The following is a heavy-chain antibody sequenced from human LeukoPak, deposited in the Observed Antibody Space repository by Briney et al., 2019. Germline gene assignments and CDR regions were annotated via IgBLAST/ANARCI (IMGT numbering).Heavy chain of an antibody. CDR2: IYHSGST. V-gene: IGHV4-38-2*02. CDR3: ARDCGDSSGCPFDY. Sequence: SETLSLTCAVSGYSISSGYYWGWIRQPPGKGLEWIGSIYHSGSTYYNPSLKSRVTISVDTSKNQFSLKLSSVTAADTAVYYCARDCGDSSGCPFDYWGQGTLVTVSS. D-gene: IGHD3-22*01. J-gene: IGHJ4*02. CDR1: GYSISSGYY.